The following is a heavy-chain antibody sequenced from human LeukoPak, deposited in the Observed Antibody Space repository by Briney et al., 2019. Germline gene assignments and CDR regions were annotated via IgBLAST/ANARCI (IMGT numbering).Heavy chain of an antibody. J-gene: IGHJ6*02. V-gene: IGHV3-7*03. CDR2: VNRDGSET. CDR3: ARNNGMDV. CDR1: GFALSSHW. Sequence: GGSLRLSCAAFGFALSSHWMTWVRQVPGRGPEWVANVNRDGSETYYLDSVKGRFTISKDNAKNSLYLQMNSLRAEDTALYHCARNNGMDVWGQGTTVIVSS.